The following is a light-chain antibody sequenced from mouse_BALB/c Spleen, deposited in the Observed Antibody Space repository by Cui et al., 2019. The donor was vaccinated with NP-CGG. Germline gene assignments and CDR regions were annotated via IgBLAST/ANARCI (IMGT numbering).Light chain of an antibody. J-gene: IGLJ1*01. CDR3: ALWYSNHWV. Sequence: HAVVTQKSALTTSPGKTVTLTCRSSTGAVTTSNYANWVQEKPDHLFTGLIGGTNNRAPGVPARFSGSLIGDKAALTITGAQTEDEAIYFCALWYSNHWVFGGGTKLTVL. CDR1: TGAVTTSNY. CDR2: GTN. V-gene: IGLV1*01.